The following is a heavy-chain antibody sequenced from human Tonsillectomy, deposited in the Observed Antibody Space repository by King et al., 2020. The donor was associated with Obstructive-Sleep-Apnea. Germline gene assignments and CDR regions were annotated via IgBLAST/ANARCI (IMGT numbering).Heavy chain of an antibody. V-gene: IGHV2-26*01. CDR2: IFSNDEK. Sequence: VTLKESGPVLVKPTETLTLTCTVSGFSLSNARMGVSWIRQPPGKALEWLAHIFSNDEKSYSTSLKSRLTISKDTSNSQVVLTMTNMDPVDTATYYCSRIPEAYDFWSGYYTGVDWYFDLWGRGTLVTVSS. CDR1: GFSLSNARMG. CDR3: SRIPEAYDFWSGYYTGVDWYFDL. J-gene: IGHJ2*01. D-gene: IGHD3-3*01.